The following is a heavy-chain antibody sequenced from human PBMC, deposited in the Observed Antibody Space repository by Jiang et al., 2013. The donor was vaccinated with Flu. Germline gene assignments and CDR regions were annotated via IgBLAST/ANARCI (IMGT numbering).Heavy chain of an antibody. CDR1: GFTFSSYS. CDR2: IDSSSTYI. CDR3: ARFHVEASTSFLDS. V-gene: IGHV3-21*01. Sequence: QLLESGGGLVKPGGSLRLSCAASGFTFSSYSMNWVRQAPEKGLEWVSAIDSSSTYIFYADSVKGRFTISRDNAQNSLYLQMNSLRAEDTAVYYCARFHVEASTSFLDSWGQGILVTVSS. J-gene: IGHJ5*01. D-gene: IGHD5-24*01.